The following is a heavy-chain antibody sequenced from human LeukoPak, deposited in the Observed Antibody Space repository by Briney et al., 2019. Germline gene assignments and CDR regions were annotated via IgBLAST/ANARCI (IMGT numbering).Heavy chain of an antibody. CDR2: ISSSTSYI. D-gene: IGHD6-13*01. J-gene: IGHJ6*02. CDR1: GFTFSSYS. V-gene: IGHV3-21*01. Sequence: GGSLRLSCAASGFTFSSYSMNWVRQAPGKGLEWVSSISSSTSYIYYADSVKGRFTISRDNAKNSLYLQMNSLRAEDTAVYYCARDRGSSWYYYYYYYGMDVWGQGTTVTVSS. CDR3: ARDRGSSWYYYYYYYGMDV.